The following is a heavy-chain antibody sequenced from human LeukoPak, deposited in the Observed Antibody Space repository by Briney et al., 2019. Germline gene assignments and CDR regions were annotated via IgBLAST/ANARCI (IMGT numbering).Heavy chain of an antibody. CDR2: ISSSSSTI. V-gene: IGHV3-48*01. CDR3: ARGGGYCSGGSCYSYYFDY. CDR1: GFTFSSYS. J-gene: IGHJ4*02. Sequence: GSLRLSCAASGFTFSSYSMNWVRQAPGKGLEWVSYISSSSSTIYYADSVKGRFTISRDNAKNSLYLQMNSLRAEDTAVYYCARGGGYCSGGSCYSYYFDYWGQGTLVTVSS. D-gene: IGHD2-15*01.